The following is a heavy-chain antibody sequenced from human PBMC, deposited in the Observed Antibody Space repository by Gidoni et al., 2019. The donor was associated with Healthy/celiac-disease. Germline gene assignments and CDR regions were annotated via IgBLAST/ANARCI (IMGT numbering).Heavy chain of an antibody. V-gene: IGHV3-30*18. CDR1: GFPFRRYG. J-gene: IGHJ4*02. CDR3: AKEKGVIAAAGRSWGGNDY. Sequence: VQLVGSGGGVVQPGRSLRLSCAASGFPFRRYGMHWVRPAPGKGLEWVAVISYDGSNKYYADSVKGRFTISRDNSKNTLYLQMNSLRAEDTAVYYCAKEKGVIAAAGRSWGGNDYWGQGTLVTVSS. D-gene: IGHD6-13*01. CDR2: ISYDGSNK.